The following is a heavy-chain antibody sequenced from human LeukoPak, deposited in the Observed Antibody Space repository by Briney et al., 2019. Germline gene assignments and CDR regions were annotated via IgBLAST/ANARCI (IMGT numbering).Heavy chain of an antibody. D-gene: IGHD1-14*01. CDR3: ARVTTKNKYYFDY. CDR2: IYYSGST. CDR1: GGSISSYY. J-gene: IGHJ4*02. V-gene: IGHV4-59*01. Sequence: SETLSLTCTVSGGSISSYYWSWIRQPPGKGLEWIGYIYYSGSTNYNPSLKSRVTISVDTSKNQFSLKLSSVTAADTAVYYCARVTTKNKYYFDYWGQGTLVTVSS.